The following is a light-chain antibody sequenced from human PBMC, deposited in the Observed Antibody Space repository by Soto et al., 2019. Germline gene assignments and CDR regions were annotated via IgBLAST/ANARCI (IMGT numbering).Light chain of an antibody. J-gene: IGKJ1*01. CDR3: QQYNGWPPRT. V-gene: IGKV3-15*01. Sequence: EIVMTQSPATLSVSPGERATLSCRASQSVSSNLAWYQQKPGQAPRLLIYDAFTRATGVPARFSGSGSGTDFTLNISSLQSEDFAVYYCQQYNGWPPRTFGQGTKVEIK. CDR1: QSVSSN. CDR2: DAF.